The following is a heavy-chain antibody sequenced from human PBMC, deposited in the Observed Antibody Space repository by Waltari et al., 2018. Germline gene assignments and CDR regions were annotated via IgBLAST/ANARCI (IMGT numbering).Heavy chain of an antibody. CDR1: GGTFSSYA. V-gene: IGHV1-69*01. CDR2: IIPIFGTA. Sequence: QVQLVQSGAEVKKPGSSVKVSCKASGGTFSSYAITCVRQATGQGLEWMGGIIPIFGTANYAQKFQGRVTITADESTSTAYMELSSLRSEDTAVYYCARDRFSGSYLTDAFDIWGQGTMVTVSS. CDR3: ARDRFSGSYLTDAFDI. J-gene: IGHJ3*02. D-gene: IGHD1-26*01.